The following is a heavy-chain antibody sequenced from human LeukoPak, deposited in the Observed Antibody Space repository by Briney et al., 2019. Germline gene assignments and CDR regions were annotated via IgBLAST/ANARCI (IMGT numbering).Heavy chain of an antibody. J-gene: IGHJ4*02. CDR1: EFTFTTYG. CDR2: IYYDGSNI. D-gene: IGHD1-1*01. V-gene: IGHV3-33*01. Sequence: GRSLTLSCAASEFTFTTYGMHWVRQAPGKGLEWVAFIYYDGSNIYYADYVKGRFTISRDISKNTLYLQVDNLRAEDTAIYYCARDWKTNSFDYWGQGTLVTVSS. CDR3: ARDWKTNSFDY.